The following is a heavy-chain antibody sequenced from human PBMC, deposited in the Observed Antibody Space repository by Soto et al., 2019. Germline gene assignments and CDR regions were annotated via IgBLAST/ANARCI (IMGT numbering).Heavy chain of an antibody. CDR1: GFTFSSYW. Sequence: GGSLRLSCAASGFTFSSYWMSWVRQAPGKGLEWVANIKQDGSEKYYVDSVKGRFTISRDNAKNSLYLQMNSLRAEDTAVYYCARDPRYCSSTSCFEDVWGQGTTVTVSS. J-gene: IGHJ6*02. V-gene: IGHV3-7*01. CDR3: ARDPRYCSSTSCFEDV. CDR2: IKQDGSEK. D-gene: IGHD2-2*01.